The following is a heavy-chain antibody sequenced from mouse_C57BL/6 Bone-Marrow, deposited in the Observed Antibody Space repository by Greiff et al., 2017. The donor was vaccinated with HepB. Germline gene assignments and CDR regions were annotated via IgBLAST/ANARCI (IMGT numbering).Heavy chain of an antibody. J-gene: IGHJ2*01. V-gene: IGHV1-18*01. CDR1: GYTFTDYN. Sequence: EVQLVESGPELVKPGASVKIPCKASGYTFTDYNMDWVKQSHGKSLEWIGDINPNNGGTIYNQKFKGKATLTVDKSSSTAYMELRSLTSEDTAVYYCARSKHGVDYWGQGTTLTVSS. CDR3: ARSKHGVDY. CDR2: INPNNGGT.